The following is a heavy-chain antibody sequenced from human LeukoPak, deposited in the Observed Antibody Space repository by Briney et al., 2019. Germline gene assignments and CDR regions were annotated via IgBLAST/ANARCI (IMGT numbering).Heavy chain of an antibody. V-gene: IGHV1-2*02. J-gene: IGHJ5*02. CDR1: GYIFSGYY. Sequence: ASVKVSCKASGYIFSGYYLHWVRQAPGQGLEWMGWFNPNSGGANYAQKFQGRVTMTRDMSINTAYMEMSSLRSDDTAIYYCARGELEVSTTWGQGTLVTVSS. CDR3: ARGELEVSTT. D-gene: IGHD5-24*01. CDR2: FNPNSGGA.